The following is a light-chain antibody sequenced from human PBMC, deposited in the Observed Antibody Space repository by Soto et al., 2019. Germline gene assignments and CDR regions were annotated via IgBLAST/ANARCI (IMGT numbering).Light chain of an antibody. J-gene: IGLJ2*01. Sequence: QAVLTQAPSLTVSPGGTVSLTCGSSTGAVTSGHYPYWFQQKPGQAPRTLIYDTSNKHSWTPPRFSGSLLGGKAALTLSGAQAEDEAEYFCLLSYRGIQVFGGGTQLTVL. CDR1: TGAVTSGHY. CDR2: DTS. V-gene: IGLV7-46*01. CDR3: LLSYRGIQV.